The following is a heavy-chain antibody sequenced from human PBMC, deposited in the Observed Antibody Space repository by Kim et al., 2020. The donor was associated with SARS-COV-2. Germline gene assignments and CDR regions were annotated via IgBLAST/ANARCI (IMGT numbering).Heavy chain of an antibody. D-gene: IGHD5-12*01. CDR1: GFTFNTHT. V-gene: IGHV3-21*01. J-gene: IGHJ4*02. Sequence: GGSLRLSCVGFGFTFNTHTMNWVRQAPGKGLEWVSSISRSSSYIYYSDSVKGRFTISRDNAKNSLFLQLNSLRVDYTAVYYCARDQTYSASHDFWGQGTLVTVSS. CDR3: ARDQTYSASHDF. CDR2: ISRSSSYI.